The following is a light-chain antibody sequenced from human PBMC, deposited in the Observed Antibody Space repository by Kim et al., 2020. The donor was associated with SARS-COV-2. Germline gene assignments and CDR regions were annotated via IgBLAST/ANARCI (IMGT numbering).Light chain of an antibody. CDR3: SSYAGSNNVL. CDR1: SSDVGAYNY. J-gene: IGLJ2*01. CDR2: ELD. V-gene: IGLV2-8*01. Sequence: GQSAASSCTGTSSDVGAYNYVSWYQQHPGKAPKLMIYELDKRPSGVPDRFSGSKSGNTASLTVSGLQAEDEADYYCSSYAGSNNVLFGGGTQLTVL.